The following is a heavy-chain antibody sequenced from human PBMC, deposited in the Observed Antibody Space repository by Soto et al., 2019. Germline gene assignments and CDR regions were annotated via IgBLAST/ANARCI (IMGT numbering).Heavy chain of an antibody. CDR2: INPTGGT. CDR3: ASVVLTSGYGMDV. D-gene: IGHD2-15*01. Sequence: ASVKVSCKASGYTFTSHFMYWVGQAPGQGLEWMAIINPTGGTSSAQKFQGRVTVTRDTSTSTVYVEMGSLRSDDTAVYYCASVVLTSGYGMDVWGQGTTVTVSS. V-gene: IGHV1-46*01. CDR1: GYTFTSHF. J-gene: IGHJ6*02.